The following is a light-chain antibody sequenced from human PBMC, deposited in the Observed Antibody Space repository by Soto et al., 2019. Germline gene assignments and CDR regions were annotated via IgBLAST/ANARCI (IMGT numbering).Light chain of an antibody. J-gene: IGKJ4*01. CDR2: DAS. V-gene: IGKV3-20*01. CDR3: QQYGRTPLT. Sequence: IGLTQSPDTLSLSPGERATLSCRASQSVSSNYLAWYQQKLGQAPRLLIYDASRRATGIPDRFSGSGSGTDFTLTISRLEPEDFAVYYCQQYGRTPLTFGGGTKV. CDR1: QSVSSNY.